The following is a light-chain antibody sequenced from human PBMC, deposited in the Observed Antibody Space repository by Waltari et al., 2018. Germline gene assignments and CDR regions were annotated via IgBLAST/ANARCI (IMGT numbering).Light chain of an antibody. J-gene: IGLJ2*01. Sequence: NFMLTQPHSVSESPGKTVTISCPGSSGSLASNYVQWYQQRPGSAPTTVIYEDNQRPSGVPDRFSGSIDSSSNSASLTISGLKTEDEADYYCQSYDSSNVVFGGGTKLTVL. CDR3: QSYDSSNVV. V-gene: IGLV6-57*02. CDR2: EDN. CDR1: SGSLASNY.